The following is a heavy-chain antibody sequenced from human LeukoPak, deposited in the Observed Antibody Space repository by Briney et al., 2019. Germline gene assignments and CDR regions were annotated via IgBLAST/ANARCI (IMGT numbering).Heavy chain of an antibody. CDR2: VYTSGSP. CDR1: GASINNYY. Sequence: SDTLSLTCTVSGASINNYYGSWLRQPAGKALEWLGCVYTSGSPNYNPSLKSRVTMSVATSKNQATLKLSSVTAADTAVYYCARTRYYGSETWYFDDWGQGTLVTVSS. D-gene: IGHD3-10*01. V-gene: IGHV4-4*07. CDR3: ARTRYYGSETWYFDD. J-gene: IGHJ4*02.